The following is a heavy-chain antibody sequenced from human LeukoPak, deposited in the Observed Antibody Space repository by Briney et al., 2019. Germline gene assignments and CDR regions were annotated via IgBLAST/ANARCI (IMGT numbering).Heavy chain of an antibody. CDR3: ARRASSIAVAGDFDY. J-gene: IGHJ4*02. Sequence: GGTLRLSCAASGFTFSDYGMTWVRQAPGKGLEWVSTISDGGSFTYYADSVKGRFTISRDNSKNTLFLQMNTLRAEDTAIYYCARRASSIAVAGDFDYWGQGTLVTVSS. CDR1: GFTFSDYG. D-gene: IGHD6-19*01. V-gene: IGHV3-23*01. CDR2: ISDGGSFT.